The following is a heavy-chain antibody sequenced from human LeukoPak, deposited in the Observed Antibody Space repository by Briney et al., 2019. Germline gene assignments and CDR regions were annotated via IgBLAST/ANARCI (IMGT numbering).Heavy chain of an antibody. D-gene: IGHD6-13*01. V-gene: IGHV4-59*01. Sequence: PSETLSLTCTVSGGSISSYYWSWIRQPPGKGLEWIGYIYYSGSTNYNPSLKSRVTISVDTSKNQFSLKLSSVTAADTAVYYCARDLAAAGHGIDYWGQGTLVTVSS. J-gene: IGHJ4*02. CDR3: ARDLAAAGHGIDY. CDR2: IYYSGST. CDR1: GGSISSYY.